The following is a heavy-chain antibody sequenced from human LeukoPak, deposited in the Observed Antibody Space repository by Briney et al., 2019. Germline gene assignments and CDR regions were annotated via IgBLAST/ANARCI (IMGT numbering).Heavy chain of an antibody. Sequence: KASETLSLTFTVSGGSISSYYWSWIRQPPGKGLEWIGYIYYSGSTNYNPSLKSRVTISVDTSKNQFSLKLSSVTAADTAVYYCASLTYDSSGYYSHDWGQGTLVTVSS. CDR2: IYYSGST. D-gene: IGHD3-22*01. CDR1: GGSISSYY. V-gene: IGHV4-59*01. CDR3: ASLTYDSSGYYSHD. J-gene: IGHJ4*02.